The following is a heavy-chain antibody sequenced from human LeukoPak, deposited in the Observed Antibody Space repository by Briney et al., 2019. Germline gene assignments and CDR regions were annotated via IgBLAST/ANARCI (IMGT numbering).Heavy chain of an antibody. J-gene: IGHJ4*02. CDR2: IYPGDSDT. D-gene: IGHD1-1*01. CDR1: GYSITTYW. CDR3: TTMRELEFEEYYFAS. Sequence: GESLKISCQGSGYSITTYWIGWVRQKPGKGLEWLGSIYPGDSDTTYNPSFQGQVTISVDKSISTAYLQWSSLRASDTAMYSFTTMRELEFEEYYFASGGKGPLVTV. V-gene: IGHV5-51*01.